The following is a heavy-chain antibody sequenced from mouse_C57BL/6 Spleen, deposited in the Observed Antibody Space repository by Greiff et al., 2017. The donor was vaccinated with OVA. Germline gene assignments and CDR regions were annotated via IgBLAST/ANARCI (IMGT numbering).Heavy chain of an antibody. CDR3: ARSPYYGSSYGYFDV. D-gene: IGHD1-1*01. V-gene: IGHV1-55*01. Sequence: QVQLQQPGAELVKPGASVKMSCKASGYTFTSYWITWVKQRPGQGLEWIGDIYPGSGSTNYNEKFKSKATLTVDTSSSTAYMQLSSLTSEDSAVYYCARSPYYGSSYGYFDVWGTGTTVTVSS. CDR1: GYTFTSYW. CDR2: IYPGSGST. J-gene: IGHJ1*03.